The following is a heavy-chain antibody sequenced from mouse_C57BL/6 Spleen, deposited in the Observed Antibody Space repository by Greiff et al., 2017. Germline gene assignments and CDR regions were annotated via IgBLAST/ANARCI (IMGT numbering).Heavy chain of an antibody. Sequence: EVKLMESGPELVKPGASVKMSCKASGYTFTDYNMHWVKQSHGKSLEWIGYINPNNGGTSYNQKFKGKATLTVNKSSSTAYMELRSLTSEDSAVYYCARDYGSSFSYAMDYWGQGTSVTVSS. CDR3: ARDYGSSFSYAMDY. V-gene: IGHV1-22*01. J-gene: IGHJ4*01. CDR1: GYTFTDYN. CDR2: INPNNGGT. D-gene: IGHD1-1*01.